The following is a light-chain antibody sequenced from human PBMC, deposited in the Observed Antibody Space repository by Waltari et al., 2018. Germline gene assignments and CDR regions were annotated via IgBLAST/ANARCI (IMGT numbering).Light chain of an antibody. J-gene: IGLJ3*02. CDR3: CSYAGSSTWV. CDR1: SSDVGGYNY. Sequence: QSALTQPASVSGSPGQSITISCTGTSSDVGGYNYVSWYQQHPGKAPKLMIYDVSKRPAGVSNRFSGAKSGNTASLTSSGLQAEDEADYYCCSYAGSSTWVFGGGTTLPVL. CDR2: DVS. V-gene: IGLV2-23*02.